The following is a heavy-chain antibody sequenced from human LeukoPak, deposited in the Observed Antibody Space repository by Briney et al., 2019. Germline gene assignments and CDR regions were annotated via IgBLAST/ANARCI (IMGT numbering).Heavy chain of an antibody. D-gene: IGHD1-20*01. J-gene: IGHJ4*02. CDR2: ISFDGSNK. CDR1: GFTVSISA. V-gene: IGHV3-30*04. CDR3: ATLTRTTGSDDY. Sequence: GGSLRLSCAASGFTVSISAMHWVRQAPGKGLEWVSVISFDGSNKYYADSVKGRFTVSRDNSKSTLFLQMSTLRAEDTAVYYCATLTRTTGSDDYWGQGTLVTVSS.